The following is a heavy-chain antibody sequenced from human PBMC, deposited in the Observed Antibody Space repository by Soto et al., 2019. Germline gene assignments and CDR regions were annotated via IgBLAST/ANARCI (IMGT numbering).Heavy chain of an antibody. Sequence: ASVKVSCKASGGTFSSYAISWVRQAPGQGLEWMGGIIPIFGTANYAQKFQGRVTITADESTSTAYMELSSLRSEDTAVYYCARPLTVTTRSWFDPRDQRTLVTVSS. V-gene: IGHV1-69*13. CDR1: GGTFSSYA. J-gene: IGHJ5*02. CDR2: IIPIFGTA. CDR3: ARPLTVTTRSWFDP. D-gene: IGHD4-17*01.